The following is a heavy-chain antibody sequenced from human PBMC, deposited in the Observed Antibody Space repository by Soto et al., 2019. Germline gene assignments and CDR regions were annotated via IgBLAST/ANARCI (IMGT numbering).Heavy chain of an antibody. CDR2: IFSNDEK. V-gene: IGHV2-26*01. D-gene: IGHD6-19*01. Sequence: HVTLKESGPVLAKPTEPLTLTCTVSGFSLSNGKVGVSWIRQPPGKALEWLAHIFSNDEKSYRTSLKSRLTISADTSKSQVVLTMTNVDPVDTDTYYCARILFGRSVAGGYFYMDVWGKGTTVTVAS. CDR3: ARILFGRSVAGGYFYMDV. J-gene: IGHJ6*03. CDR1: GFSLSNGKVG.